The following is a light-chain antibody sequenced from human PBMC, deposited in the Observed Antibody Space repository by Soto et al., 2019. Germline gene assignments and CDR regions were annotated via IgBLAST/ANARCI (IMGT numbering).Light chain of an antibody. CDR2: VGS. Sequence: QSALTQPASVSGSPGQSITISCTGTSSDVVSYNLVSWYQQHPGKAPKLMIYVGSKRPTGVSNRFSGSKSGNTASLTISGLQAEDEADYYCCSYAGSSTDVVFGGGTKVTVL. CDR1: SSDVVSYNL. CDR3: CSYAGSSTDVV. V-gene: IGLV2-23*01. J-gene: IGLJ2*01.